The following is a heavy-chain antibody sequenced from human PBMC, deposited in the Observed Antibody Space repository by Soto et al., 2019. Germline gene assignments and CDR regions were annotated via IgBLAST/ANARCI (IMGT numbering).Heavy chain of an antibody. CDR3: ARVGVTIFGVVYAFDI. J-gene: IGHJ3*02. CDR2: IYYSGST. D-gene: IGHD3-3*01. CDR1: GGSISSYY. V-gene: IGHV4-59*01. Sequence: SETLSLTCTVSGGSISSYYWSWIRQPPGKGLEWIGYIYYSGSTNYNPSLKSRVTISVDTSKNQFSLKLSSVTAADTAVYYCARVGVTIFGVVYAFDIWGQGTMVTVS.